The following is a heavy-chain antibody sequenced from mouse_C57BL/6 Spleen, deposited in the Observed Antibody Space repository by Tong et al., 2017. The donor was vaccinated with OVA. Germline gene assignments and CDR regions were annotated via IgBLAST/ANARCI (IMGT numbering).Heavy chain of an antibody. CDR2: IYPGDGDT. CDR3: ARSTIGTTEYFDY. CDR1: GYAFSSYW. J-gene: IGHJ2*01. V-gene: IGHV1-80*01. Sequence: VQLQQSGAEPVRPGSSVKISCKASGYAFSSYWMNWVKQRPGQGLEWIGQIYPGDGDTNYNGKFKGKATLTADKSTSTACMKVSSGTCEDAAVYFGARSTIGTTEYFDYWGKGTTLTVSS. D-gene: IGHD2-14*01.